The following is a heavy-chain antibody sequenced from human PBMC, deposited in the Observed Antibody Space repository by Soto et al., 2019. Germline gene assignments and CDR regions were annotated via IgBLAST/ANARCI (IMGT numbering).Heavy chain of an antibody. V-gene: IGHV4-38-2*02. CDR2: IYHSGST. Sequence: PSETLSLTCAVSGYSISSGYFWTWIRQPPGKGLEWIGTIYHSGSTYYNPSLKSRVTISVDTSKTQFSLKLSSVTAADTAVYYCAREEGYGDYHYGMDVWGQGTTVTVSS. CDR1: GYSISSGYF. CDR3: AREEGYGDYHYGMDV. D-gene: IGHD4-17*01. J-gene: IGHJ6*02.